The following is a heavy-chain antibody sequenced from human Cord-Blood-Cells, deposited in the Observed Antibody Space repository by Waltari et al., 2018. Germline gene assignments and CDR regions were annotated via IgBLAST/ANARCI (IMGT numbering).Heavy chain of an antibody. D-gene: IGHD1-1*01. CDR3: ASMEFDY. CDR2: INPNSGGT. Sequence: QVQLVQSAAEVKKPGASVTSSCQASGYPFTGSSMHWVRQAPGQGLEWMGWINPNSGGTNYAQKFQGRVTMTRDTSVSTAYMELSRLRSDDTAVYYCASMEFDYWGQGTLVTVSS. J-gene: IGHJ4*02. V-gene: IGHV1-2*02. CDR1: GYPFTGSS.